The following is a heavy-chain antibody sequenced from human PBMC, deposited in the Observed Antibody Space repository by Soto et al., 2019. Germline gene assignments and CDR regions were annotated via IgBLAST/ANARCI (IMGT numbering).Heavy chain of an antibody. Sequence: QVQLVESGGGVVQPGRSLRLSCAASGFTFSSYAMHWVRQAPGKGLEWVAVISYDGSNKYYADSVKGRFTISRDNSKNTLYLQMNSLRAEDTAVYYCARDSAVAGYRYFDYWGQGTLVTVSS. CDR2: ISYDGSNK. CDR1: GFTFSSYA. CDR3: ARDSAVAGYRYFDY. V-gene: IGHV3-30-3*01. D-gene: IGHD6-19*01. J-gene: IGHJ4*02.